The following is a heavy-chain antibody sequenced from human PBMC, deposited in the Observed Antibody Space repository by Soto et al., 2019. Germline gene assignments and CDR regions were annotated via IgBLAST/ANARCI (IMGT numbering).Heavy chain of an antibody. CDR2: VWYDGTTK. D-gene: IGHD3-10*01. V-gene: IGHV3-33*01. J-gene: IGHJ4*02. CDR3: TTVDNYYGSVF. CDR1: GSTFSNYG. Sequence: QVQLVESGGGVVQPGTSLRLSCAASGSTFSNYGMHWVRQAPGKGLEWVAVVWYDGTTKYYPDSVKGRFTISRDNSNNTLYLQMNSLRVEAPAAYYCTTVDNYYGSVFWGQGTLVTVSS.